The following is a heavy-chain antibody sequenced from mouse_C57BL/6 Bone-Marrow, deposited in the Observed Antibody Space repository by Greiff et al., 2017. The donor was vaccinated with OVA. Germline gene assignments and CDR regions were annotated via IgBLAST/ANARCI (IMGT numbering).Heavy chain of an antibody. Sequence: VQLQQSGAELVMPGASVKLSCKASGYTFTSYWMHWVKQRPGQGLEWIGEIDPSDSYTNYNQKFKGKSTLTVDKSSSTAYMQLSSLTSEDSAVYYCAKANLYYYAMDYWGQGTSVTVSS. J-gene: IGHJ4*01. CDR1: GYTFTSYW. CDR3: AKANLYYYAMDY. CDR2: IDPSDSYT. D-gene: IGHD4-1*01. V-gene: IGHV1-69*01.